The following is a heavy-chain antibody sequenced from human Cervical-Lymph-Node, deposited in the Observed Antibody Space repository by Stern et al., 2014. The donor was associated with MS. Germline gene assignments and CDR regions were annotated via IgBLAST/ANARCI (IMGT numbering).Heavy chain of an antibody. D-gene: IGHD6-13*01. J-gene: IGHJ4*02. V-gene: IGHV4-59*01. Sequence: QLQLQESGPGLVKPSETLSLTCTVSGGSISSYYWSWIRQPPGKGLEWIGYIYYSGSTNYHPSLKSRVTISVDTSKNQFSLKLSSVTAADTAVYYCAREALAAGGLDYWGQGTLVTVSS. CDR3: AREALAAGGLDY. CDR2: IYYSGST. CDR1: GGSISSYY.